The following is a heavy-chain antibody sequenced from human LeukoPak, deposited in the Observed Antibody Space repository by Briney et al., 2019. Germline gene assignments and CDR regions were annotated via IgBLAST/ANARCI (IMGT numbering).Heavy chain of an antibody. J-gene: IGHJ4*02. CDR3: ARDPEYGDNGDY. V-gene: IGHV3-53*01. CDR2: IYSGGST. D-gene: IGHD4-17*01. Sequence: GGSLRLSCAASGFTVSSNYMSWVRQAPGKGLKWVSLIYSGGSTYYADSVKGRFTISRDNSKNTLYLQMNSLRAEDTAVYYCARDPEYGDNGDYWGQGTLVTVSS. CDR1: GFTVSSNY.